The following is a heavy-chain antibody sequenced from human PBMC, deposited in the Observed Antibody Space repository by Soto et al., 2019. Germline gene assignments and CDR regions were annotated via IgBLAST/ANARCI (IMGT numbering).Heavy chain of an antibody. CDR1: GFTFSSYS. CDR3: ARDNTMVRGVIKRYYYYGMDV. Sequence: GESLRLSCAASGFTFSSYSMNWVRQAPGKGLEWVSYISSSSSTIYYADSVKGRFTISRDNAKNSLYLQMNSLRDEDTAVYYCARDNTMVRGVIKRYYYYGMDVWGQGTTVTVSS. J-gene: IGHJ6*02. D-gene: IGHD3-10*01. CDR2: ISSSSSTI. V-gene: IGHV3-48*02.